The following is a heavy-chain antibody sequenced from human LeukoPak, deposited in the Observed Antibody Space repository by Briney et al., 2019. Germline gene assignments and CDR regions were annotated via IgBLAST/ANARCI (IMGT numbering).Heavy chain of an antibody. CDR3: ARDTSGADY. V-gene: IGHV3-7*03. CDR2: IQQDGNEK. D-gene: IGHD1-1*01. Sequence: GGSLRLSCAASGFTFSTYWMSWVRLAPGKGLEWVANIQQDGNEKYYVDSVKGRFSISRDNAKNSLYLQMNSLRVEDTAVYYCARDTSGADYWGQGTLVTVSS. J-gene: IGHJ4*02. CDR1: GFTFSTYW.